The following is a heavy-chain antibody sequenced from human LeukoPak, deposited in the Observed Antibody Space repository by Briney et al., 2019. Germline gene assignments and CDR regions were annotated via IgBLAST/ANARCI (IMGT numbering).Heavy chain of an antibody. V-gene: IGHV3-21*01. CDR2: ISSSSSYI. CDR3: ARDPVRGVIIDNWFDP. Sequence: GGSLRLSCAASGFTFSSYSMNWVRQAPGKGLEWVSSISSSSSYIYYADSVEGRFTISRDNAKNSLYLQMNSLRAEDTAVYYCARDPVRGVIIDNWFDPWGQGTLVTVSS. CDR1: GFTFSSYS. D-gene: IGHD3-10*01. J-gene: IGHJ5*02.